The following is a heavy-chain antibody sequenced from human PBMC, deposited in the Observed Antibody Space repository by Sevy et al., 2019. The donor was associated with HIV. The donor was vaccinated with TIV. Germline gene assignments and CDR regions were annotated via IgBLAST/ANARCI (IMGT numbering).Heavy chain of an antibody. V-gene: IGHV1-46*01. CDR2: INPSGGST. CDR1: GYTFTSYY. Sequence: ASVKDSCKASGYTFTSYYMHWVRQAPGQGLEWMGIINPSGGSTSYAQKFQGRVTMTRDTSTSTVYMELSSLRSEDTAVYYCARDSDNYDILTGYYPFDYWGQGTLVTVSS. CDR3: ARDSDNYDILTGYYPFDY. D-gene: IGHD3-9*01. J-gene: IGHJ4*02.